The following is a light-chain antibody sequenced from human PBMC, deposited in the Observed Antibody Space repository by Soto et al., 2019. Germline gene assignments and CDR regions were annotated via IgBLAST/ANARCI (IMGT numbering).Light chain of an antibody. V-gene: IGKV3-11*01. J-gene: IGKJ2*01. CDR1: QSVSSY. Sequence: EIVLTQSPATLSLSPGERATVSCRASQSVSSYLAWYQQKPSQAPRLLIYDASSRATGIPARFSGSGSATDFTLTISSLEPEDFAVYYCQQRGNWPPTFGQGTKLEIK. CDR3: QQRGNWPPT. CDR2: DAS.